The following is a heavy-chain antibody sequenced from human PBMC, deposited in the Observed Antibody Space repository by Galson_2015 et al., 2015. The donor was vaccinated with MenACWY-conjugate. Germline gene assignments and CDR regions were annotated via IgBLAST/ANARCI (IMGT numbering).Heavy chain of an antibody. CDR3: ASSQADGDFWSGYPTWGMDV. J-gene: IGHJ6*02. Sequence: SLRLSCAASGFTFSSYSMNWVRQAPGKGLEWVSSISSSSSYIYYADSVKGRFTISRDNAKNSLYLQMNSLRAEDTAVYYCASSQADGDFWSGYPTWGMDVWGQGTTVTVSS. CDR2: ISSSSSYI. D-gene: IGHD3-3*01. CDR1: GFTFSSYS. V-gene: IGHV3-21*01.